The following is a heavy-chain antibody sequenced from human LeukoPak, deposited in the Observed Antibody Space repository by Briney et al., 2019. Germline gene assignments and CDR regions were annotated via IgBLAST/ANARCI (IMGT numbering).Heavy chain of an antibody. Sequence: GESLKISCKGSGYSVTSYWIGWVRQMPGKGLEWMGRIDPSDSYTKYSPSFQGHVTISGDESISTAYLQWSSLKASDTAMYYCARHFLGELPDMDVWGQGTTVTVSS. CDR2: IDPSDSYT. V-gene: IGHV5-10-1*01. J-gene: IGHJ6*02. D-gene: IGHD1-26*01. CDR1: GYSVTSYW. CDR3: ARHFLGELPDMDV.